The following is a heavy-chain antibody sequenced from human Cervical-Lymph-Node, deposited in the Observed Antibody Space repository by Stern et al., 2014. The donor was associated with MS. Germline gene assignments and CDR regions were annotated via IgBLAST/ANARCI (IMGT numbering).Heavy chain of an antibody. CDR3: ARAPYYMIVVVNGLDY. V-gene: IGHV1-2*06. CDR2: INPNSGGT. CDR1: GYTFTGYY. J-gene: IGHJ4*02. Sequence: QVQLVQSGAEVKKPGASVKVSCKASGYTFTGYYMHWVRQAPGQGLEWMGRINPNSGGTNYAQKFQGRVTMTRDTSISTAYMELSRLRSDDTAVYYCARAPYYMIVVVNGLDYWGQGTLVTVSS. D-gene: IGHD3-22*01.